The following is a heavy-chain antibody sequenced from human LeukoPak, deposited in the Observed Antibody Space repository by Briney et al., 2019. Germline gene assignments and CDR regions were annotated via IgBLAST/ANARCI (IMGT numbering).Heavy chain of an antibody. J-gene: IGHJ4*02. D-gene: IGHD1-26*01. V-gene: IGHV4-34*01. CDR2: INHSGST. Sequence: SETLSLTCAVYGGSFSGYYWSWIRQPPGKGLEWIGEINHSGSTNYNPSLKSRVTISVDTSKNQFSLKLSSVTAADTAVYYCARVGRESYHIDYWGQGTPVTVSS. CDR3: ARVGRESYHIDY. CDR1: GGSFSGYY.